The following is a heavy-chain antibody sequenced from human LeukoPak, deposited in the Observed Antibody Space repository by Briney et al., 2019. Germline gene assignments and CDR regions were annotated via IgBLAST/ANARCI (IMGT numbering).Heavy chain of an antibody. D-gene: IGHD3-22*01. CDR1: GYTFTSYD. CDR2: MNPNSGNT. Sequence: ASVKVSCKASGYTFTSYDINWVRQATGQGLEWMGWMNPNSGNTGYAQKFQGRVTMTRNTSISTAYMELSSLRSEDTAVYYCARGRYYDSSGYYPYYYMDVWGKGTTVTISS. V-gene: IGHV1-8*01. J-gene: IGHJ6*03. CDR3: ARGRYYDSSGYYPYYYMDV.